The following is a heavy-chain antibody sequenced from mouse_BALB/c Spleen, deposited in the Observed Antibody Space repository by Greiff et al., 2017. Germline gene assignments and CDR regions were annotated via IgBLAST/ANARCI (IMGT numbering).Heavy chain of an antibody. CDR2: IYPGSGST. CDR1: GYTFTSYW. J-gene: IGHJ4*01. CDR3: TRSITTVVGYYAMDY. D-gene: IGHD1-1*01. V-gene: IGHV1S22*01. Sequence: KQPGSELVRPGASVKLSCKASGYTFTSYWMHWVKQRPGQGLEWIGNIYPGSGSTNYDEKFKSKATLTVDTSSSTAYMQLSSLTSEDSAVYYCTRSITTVVGYYAMDYWGQGTSVTVSS.